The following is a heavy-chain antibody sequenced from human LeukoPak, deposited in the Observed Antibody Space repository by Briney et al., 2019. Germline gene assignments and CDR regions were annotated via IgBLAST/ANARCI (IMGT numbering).Heavy chain of an antibody. J-gene: IGHJ4*02. CDR3: ARDGYYYDSSGYYSDY. D-gene: IGHD3-22*01. V-gene: IGHV3-11*01. CDR2: ISRSGSTI. CDR1: GFTFSDYY. Sequence: GGSLRLSCAASGFTFSDYYMSWIRQAPGKGLEWVSYISRSGSTIYYADSLKGRFTISRDNAKNSLYLQMNSLRAEDTAVYYCARDGYYYDSSGYYSDYWGQGTLVTVSS.